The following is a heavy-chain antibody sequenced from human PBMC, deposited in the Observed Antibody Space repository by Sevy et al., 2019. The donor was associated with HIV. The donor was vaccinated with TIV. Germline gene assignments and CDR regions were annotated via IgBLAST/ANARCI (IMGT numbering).Heavy chain of an antibody. CDR2: IYYSGST. Sequence: SETLSLTCTVSGGSISSGGYYWSWIRQHPGKGLEWIGYIYYSGSTYYNPSLKSRVTIPVDTSKNQFSLKLSSVTAADTAVYYCARARDYGRLFDYWGQGTLVTVSS. J-gene: IGHJ4*02. V-gene: IGHV4-31*03. D-gene: IGHD4-17*01. CDR1: GGSISSGGYY. CDR3: ARARDYGRLFDY.